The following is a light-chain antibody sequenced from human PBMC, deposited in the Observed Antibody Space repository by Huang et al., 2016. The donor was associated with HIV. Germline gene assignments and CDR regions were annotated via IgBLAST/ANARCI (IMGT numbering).Light chain of an antibody. J-gene: IGKJ1*01. CDR2: GSS. V-gene: IGKV3-20*01. CDR1: HNVTNNY. CDR3: QQYTTSPWT. Sequence: EIVLTQSPDTLSLSPGERGTLSCRASHNVTNNYLAWYQKRSGQAPRLLIYGSSGRATGIPLRFSGSGSGTDFILTINRLEPEDFALYFCQQYTTSPWTFGQGTKLEMK.